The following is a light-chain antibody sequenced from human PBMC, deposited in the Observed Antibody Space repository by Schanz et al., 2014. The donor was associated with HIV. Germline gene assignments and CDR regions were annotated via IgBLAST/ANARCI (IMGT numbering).Light chain of an antibody. J-gene: IGLJ2*01. CDR2: DVS. CDR3: VSYTGTNNPV. CDR1: DLDVGKYSY. Sequence: QSALTQPASVSGSPGQSITISCTGTDLDVGKYSYVAWYQQHPGKAPKVVLYDVSKRPSGISNRFSGFKSGNTASLTVSGLQAEDEADYYCVSYTGTNNPVFRGGTKLTVL. V-gene: IGLV2-14*03.